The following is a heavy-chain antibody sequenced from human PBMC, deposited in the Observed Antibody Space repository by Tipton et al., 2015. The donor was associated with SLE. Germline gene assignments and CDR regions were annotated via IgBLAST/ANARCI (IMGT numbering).Heavy chain of an antibody. Sequence: TLSLTCAVYGGSFSGYYWSWIRQPPGKGLEWIGEISHSGSTNYNPSLTSRVTISVDTSKNQFSLKLSSVTAADTAVYYCARRDYADDYWGQGTLVTVSS. D-gene: IGHD4-17*01. CDR1: GGSFSGYY. V-gene: IGHV4-34*01. CDR2: ISHSGST. J-gene: IGHJ4*02. CDR3: ARRDYADDY.